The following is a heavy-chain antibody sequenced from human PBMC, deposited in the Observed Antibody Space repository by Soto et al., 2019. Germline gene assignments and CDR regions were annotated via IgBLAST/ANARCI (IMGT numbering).Heavy chain of an antibody. CDR2: ISHSGST. CDR1: GGSFSGYF. D-gene: IGHD7-27*01. V-gene: IGHV4-34*01. J-gene: IGHJ4*02. CDR3: ARGWGRRFDY. Sequence: QVQLQQWGAGLLKPSETLSLTCAVYGGSFSGYFWNWIRQPPGKGLEWIGEISHSGSTNYNPSLKSRVTRSLETSQNQCSLKLSSVTAPDTAVYYCARGWGRRFDYWGQGTLVTVS.